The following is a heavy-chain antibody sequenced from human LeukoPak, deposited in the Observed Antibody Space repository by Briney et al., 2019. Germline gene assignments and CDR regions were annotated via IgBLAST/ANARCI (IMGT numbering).Heavy chain of an antibody. Sequence: PSETLSLTCTVSGGSISTYYWSWIRQPPGKGLEWIGEINHSGSTNYNPSLKSRVTISIDTSKNHFSLELTSVTAADTAVYYYARLGGYPLSAFDIWGQGTVVTVSS. CDR2: INHSGST. V-gene: IGHV4-34*01. CDR3: ARLGGYPLSAFDI. D-gene: IGHD3-22*01. CDR1: GGSISTYY. J-gene: IGHJ3*02.